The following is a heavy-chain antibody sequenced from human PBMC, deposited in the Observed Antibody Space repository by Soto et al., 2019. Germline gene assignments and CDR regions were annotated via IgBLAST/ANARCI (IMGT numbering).Heavy chain of an antibody. D-gene: IGHD1-26*01. CDR1: GGSVSRGSYY. J-gene: IGHJ4*02. Sequence: QVQLQASGPGLVKPSETLSLTCTVSGGSVSRGSYYWSWIRQPPGKGLEWIGYIYYSGSTNYNPSLKSRVTISVDTSKNQFSLKLSSVTAADTAVYYCARLPGWELPGAFDYGGQGTLVTVSS. V-gene: IGHV4-61*01. CDR3: ARLPGWELPGAFDY. CDR2: IYYSGST.